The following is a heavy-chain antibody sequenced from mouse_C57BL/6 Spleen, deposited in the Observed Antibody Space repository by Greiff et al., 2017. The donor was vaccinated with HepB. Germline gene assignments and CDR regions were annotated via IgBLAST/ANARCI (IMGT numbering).Heavy chain of an antibody. CDR1: GYTFTGYW. J-gene: IGHJ4*01. Sequence: VQLQQSGAELMKPGASVKLSCKATGYTFTGYWIEWVKQRPGHGLEWIGEILPGRGSTNYNEKFKGKATFTADTSSNTAYMQLSSLTTEDSAIYYCARYYYGSSYRGYAMDYWGQGTSVTVSS. CDR3: ARYYYGSSYRGYAMDY. V-gene: IGHV1-9*01. CDR2: ILPGRGST. D-gene: IGHD1-1*01.